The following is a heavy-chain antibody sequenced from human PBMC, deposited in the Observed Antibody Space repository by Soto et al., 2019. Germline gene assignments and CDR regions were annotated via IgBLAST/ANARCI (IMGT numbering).Heavy chain of an antibody. CDR2: IYYGGST. Sequence: QVQLQESGPGLVKPSQTLSLTCTVSGGSISSGDYYWSWIRQPPGKGLEWIGYIYYGGSTYYNPSLKSRVTISVDTSKNQFSLKLSSVTAADTAVYYCARGRGIAVAGTANWFDPWGQGTLVTVSS. J-gene: IGHJ5*02. V-gene: IGHV4-30-4*01. D-gene: IGHD6-19*01. CDR3: ARGRGIAVAGTANWFDP. CDR1: GGSISSGDYY.